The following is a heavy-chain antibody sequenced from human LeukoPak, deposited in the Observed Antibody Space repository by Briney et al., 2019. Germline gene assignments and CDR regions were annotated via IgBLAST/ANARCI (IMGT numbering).Heavy chain of an antibody. CDR1: GDFLSNYF. V-gene: IGHV4-59*01. CDR3: ARFLGQQFDS. J-gene: IGHJ4*02. CDR2: VYYTGST. D-gene: IGHD3/OR15-3a*01. Sequence: SETLSLTCTVSGDFLSNYFWNWLRQPPGKGLEWIGYVYYTGSTKYNPSLQSRITVSLNTSKNQFSLKLNSVTAADTAVYYCARFLGQQFDSWGQGTLVTVSS.